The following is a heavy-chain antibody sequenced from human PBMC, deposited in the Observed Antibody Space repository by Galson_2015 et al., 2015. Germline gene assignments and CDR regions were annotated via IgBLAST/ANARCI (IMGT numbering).Heavy chain of an antibody. J-gene: IGHJ6*03. CDR2: IIPIFGTA. D-gene: IGHD2-2*01. CDR1: GVTFSSYA. V-gene: IGHV1-69*13. Sequence: SVKVSCKASGVTFSSYAISWVRQAPGQGLEWMGEIIPIFGTANDAQKFQCRVTITADESTSTAYMELSSLIYEDTAVYYCASSSSTSCYGTCYYYMDVWGKGTTVTVSS. CDR3: ASSSSTSCYGTCYYYMDV.